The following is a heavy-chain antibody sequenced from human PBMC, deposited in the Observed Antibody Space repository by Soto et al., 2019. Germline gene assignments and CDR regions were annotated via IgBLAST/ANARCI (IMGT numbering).Heavy chain of an antibody. CDR2: IFYDGSNK. D-gene: IGHD3-22*01. Sequence: QVQLVESGGGVVQPGRSLRLSCAASGFTFSSYSIHWVRQAPGKGLEWVAVIFYDGSNKYYADSVKGRFTISRDNSKNTLSLQMNRLRAEDTAVYYCARKKSSGYLYRDAFDIWGQGTMVTVSS. CDR1: GFTFSSYS. CDR3: ARKKSSGYLYRDAFDI. J-gene: IGHJ3*02. V-gene: IGHV3-30-3*01.